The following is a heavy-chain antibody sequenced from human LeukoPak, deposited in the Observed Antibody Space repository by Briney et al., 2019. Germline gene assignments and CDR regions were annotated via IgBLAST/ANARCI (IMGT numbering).Heavy chain of an antibody. J-gene: IGHJ4*02. CDR3: ARESDYVWGSYRYTGLDY. CDR2: ISSSSSYI. V-gene: IGHV3-21*01. D-gene: IGHD3-16*02. Sequence: GGSLRLSCAASGFTFSSYSMDWVRQAPGKGLEWVSSISSSSSYIYYADSVKGRFTISRDNAKNSLYLQMNSLRAEDTAVYYCARESDYVWGSYRYTGLDYWGQGTLVTVSS. CDR1: GFTFSSYS.